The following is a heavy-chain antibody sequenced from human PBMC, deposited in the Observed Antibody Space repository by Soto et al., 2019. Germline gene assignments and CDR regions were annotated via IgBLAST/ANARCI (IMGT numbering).Heavy chain of an antibody. Sequence: SETLSLTCTVSGGSISSGGYYWSWIRQHPGKGLEWIGYIYYSGSTYYNPSLKSRVTISVDTSKNQFSLKLSSVTAADTAVYYCARGWGYSGYDYLNYYYYGMDVWGQGTTVTAP. CDR1: GGSISSGGYY. V-gene: IGHV4-31*03. D-gene: IGHD5-12*01. J-gene: IGHJ6*02. CDR3: ARGWGYSGYDYLNYYYYGMDV. CDR2: IYYSGST.